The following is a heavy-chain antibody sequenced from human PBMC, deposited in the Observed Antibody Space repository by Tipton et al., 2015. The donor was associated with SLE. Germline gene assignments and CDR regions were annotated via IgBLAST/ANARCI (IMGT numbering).Heavy chain of an antibody. CDR2: MYYTGST. D-gene: IGHD3-10*01. CDR1: GASISSFSYY. Sequence: LRLSCTVSGASISSFSYYWGWIRQPPGKGLEWIGNMYYTGSTYYKPSLKSRVTISVDTSKNQFSLKLSSVTAAETAVYYCASRRDGRGTWFDPWGQGTLVTVSS. J-gene: IGHJ5*02. CDR3: ASRRDGRGTWFDP. V-gene: IGHV4-39*07.